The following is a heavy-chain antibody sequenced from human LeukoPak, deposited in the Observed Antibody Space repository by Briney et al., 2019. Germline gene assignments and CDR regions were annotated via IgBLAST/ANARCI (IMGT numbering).Heavy chain of an antibody. CDR2: VHLDGRT. CDR3: AREGGFYRPLDY. J-gene: IGHJ4*02. Sequence: SETLSLTCDVSGGSVTSTNWWTWFRRPPGKGLEWIGEVHLDGRTNYNPSLKSRLVMSADLPENHISLKLTSVTAADTAVYYCAREGGFYRPLDYSGQGTLVTVSS. CDR1: GGSVTSTNW. D-gene: IGHD6-25*01. V-gene: IGHV4-4*02.